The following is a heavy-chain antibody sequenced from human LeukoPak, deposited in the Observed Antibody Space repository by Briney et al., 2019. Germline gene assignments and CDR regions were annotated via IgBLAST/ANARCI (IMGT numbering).Heavy chain of an antibody. Sequence: ASVKVSCKVVEYSFTGYHLRWVRQAPGQGLEWMGIINPSGGSASYAQKFQGRVTMTRDTSTSTVYMELSSLRSEDTAVYYCAREYPLDIVVVPAADWGQGTLVTVSS. J-gene: IGHJ4*02. V-gene: IGHV1-46*01. CDR2: INPSGGSA. CDR1: EYSFTGYH. D-gene: IGHD2-2*01. CDR3: AREYPLDIVVVPAAD.